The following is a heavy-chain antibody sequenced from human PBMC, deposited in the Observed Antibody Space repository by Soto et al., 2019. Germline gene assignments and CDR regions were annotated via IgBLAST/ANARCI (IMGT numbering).Heavy chain of an antibody. V-gene: IGHV1-18*04. CDR3: ARTFRHIVVVTAIYWDY. CDR2: ISAYNGNT. D-gene: IGHD2-21*02. J-gene: IGHJ4*02. Sequence: ASVKVSCKASGYTFTSYGISWVRQAPGQGLEWMGWISAYNGNTNYAQKLQGRVTMTTDTSTSTAYMELRSLRSDDTAVYCCARTFRHIVVVTAIYWDYWGQGTLVTVS. CDR1: GYTFTSYG.